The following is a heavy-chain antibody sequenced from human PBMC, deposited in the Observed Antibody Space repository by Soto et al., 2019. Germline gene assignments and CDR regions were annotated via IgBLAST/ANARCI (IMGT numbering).Heavy chain of an antibody. V-gene: IGHV4-61*03. CDR1: GDSVSSGAYH. D-gene: IGHD6-13*01. CDR2: IYYNAIT. J-gene: IGHJ5*02. CDR3: ARANIAAAGTIFDP. Sequence: QVKLQESGPGLVKPSETLSLTCTVSGDSVSSGAYHWSWVRQPPGKGLEWIGYIYYNAITNYNPTLKSRVTILVDPSKSDSSLTLNTVTAADTAVYYCARANIAAAGTIFDPWGQGVLVTVSA.